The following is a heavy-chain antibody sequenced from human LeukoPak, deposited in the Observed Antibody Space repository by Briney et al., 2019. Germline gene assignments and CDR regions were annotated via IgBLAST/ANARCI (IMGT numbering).Heavy chain of an antibody. Sequence: SETLSLTCAVYGGSFSGYYWSWIRQPPGKGMEWIGEINHSGSINYNPSLKSRVTISVDTSKNQFSLKLSSVTAADTAVYYCARYSHKNGTIPTACDYWGQGTLVTVSS. D-gene: IGHD2/OR15-2a*01. CDR3: ARYSHKNGTIPTACDY. CDR2: INHSGSI. J-gene: IGHJ4*02. CDR1: GGSFSGYY. V-gene: IGHV4-34*01.